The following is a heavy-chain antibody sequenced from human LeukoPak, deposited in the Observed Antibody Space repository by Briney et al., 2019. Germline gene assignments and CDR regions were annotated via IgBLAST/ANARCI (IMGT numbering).Heavy chain of an antibody. CDR1: GFTSSSYG. CDR3: AKASYRREDYGDYTPPRWDYYYYYMDV. D-gene: IGHD4-17*01. Sequence: GGSLRLFCAASGFTSSSYGMHWVRQAPGKGLEWVAFIRYDGSNKYYADSVKGRFTISRDNSKNTLYLQMNSLRAEDTAVYYCAKASYRREDYGDYTPPRWDYYYYYMDVWGKGTTVTVSS. J-gene: IGHJ6*03. CDR2: IRYDGSNK. V-gene: IGHV3-30*02.